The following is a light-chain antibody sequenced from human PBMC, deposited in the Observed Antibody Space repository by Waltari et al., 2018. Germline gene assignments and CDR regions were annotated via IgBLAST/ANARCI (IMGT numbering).Light chain of an antibody. V-gene: IGKV1-12*01. CDR2: FAA. Sequence: DPQMTQSPSSVSASIRDTVTLTGRASQNVNHWVASYQHNPGKAPTLLIYFAATLQRGVPSRCSGSGSGTHFTLTINNLQPEDVATDFCQQAKSFPPGTFGPGTRVDIK. CDR3: QQAKSFPPGT. J-gene: IGKJ3*01. CDR1: QNVNHW.